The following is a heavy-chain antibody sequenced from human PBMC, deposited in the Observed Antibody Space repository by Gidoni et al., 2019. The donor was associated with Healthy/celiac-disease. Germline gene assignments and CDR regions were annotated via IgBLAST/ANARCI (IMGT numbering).Heavy chain of an antibody. D-gene: IGHD5-12*01. Sequence: TCGYYWGWFRQPPGKGLEWIGSIYHSGSTYYNPSLKSRVTISVDTSKNQFSLKLSSVTAADTAVYYCARDRVATIFSDAFDIWGQGTMVTVSS. CDR3: ARDRVATIFSDAFDI. CDR1: TCGYY. J-gene: IGHJ3*02. CDR2: IYHSGST. V-gene: IGHV4-38-2*02.